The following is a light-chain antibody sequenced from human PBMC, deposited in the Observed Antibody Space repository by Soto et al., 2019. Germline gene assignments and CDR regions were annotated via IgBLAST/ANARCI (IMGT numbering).Light chain of an antibody. CDR1: QDMSTL. CDR3: QQAGSFPLT. Sequence: DIQMTQSPSSVSASIGGTVTITCRASQDMSTLFAWYEQKPGKAPKLLIYGASTLESGVPSRFSGRGSGTDFTLTISSLQPEDFAPCFCQQAGSFPLTFGGGTKVEMK. J-gene: IGKJ4*01. V-gene: IGKV1D-12*01. CDR2: GAS.